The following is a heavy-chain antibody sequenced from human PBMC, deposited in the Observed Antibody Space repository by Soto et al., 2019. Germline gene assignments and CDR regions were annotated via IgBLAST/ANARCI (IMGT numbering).Heavy chain of an antibody. CDR1: GFTFSAYT. CDR2: ISYSGGST. Sequence: GGSLRLSCAASGFTFSAYTMSWVRQSPGKGLEWVSAISYSGGSTYYADSVKGRFTISRDNSKNTLYLQMNSLRAEDTAVYYCAKPVRSGWYYFDYWGQGTLVTVSS. D-gene: IGHD6-19*01. V-gene: IGHV3-23*01. CDR3: AKPVRSGWYYFDY. J-gene: IGHJ4*02.